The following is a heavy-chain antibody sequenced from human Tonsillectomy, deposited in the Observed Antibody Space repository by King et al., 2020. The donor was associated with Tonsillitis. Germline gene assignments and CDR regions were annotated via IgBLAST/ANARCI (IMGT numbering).Heavy chain of an antibody. D-gene: IGHD6-13*01. CDR2: ISYDGSYE. CDR3: AKVARSWYDDDAFDI. CDR1: GFTFSNYG. J-gene: IGHJ3*02. V-gene: IGHV3-30*18. Sequence: QLVQSGGGVVQPGRSLRLSCEASGFTFSNYGMHWVRQAPGKGLEWVAVISYDGSYEYYADSVKGRFTISRDKSKNTVYLQMNSLRTEDTAVYYCAKVARSWYDDDAFDIWGQGTMVTVSS.